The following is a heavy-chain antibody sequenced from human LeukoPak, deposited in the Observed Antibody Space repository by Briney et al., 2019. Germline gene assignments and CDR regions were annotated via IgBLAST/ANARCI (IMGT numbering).Heavy chain of an antibody. CDR2: FCSGGST. Sequence: PGGSLRLSCAASGFTVSSNYMSWVRQAPGKGLEWVSVFCSGGSTYYADSVKGRFTISRDNSKNTLYLQMNSLRAEDTAVYYCARGIAAAGKGYYYYYGMDVWGQGTTVTVSS. J-gene: IGHJ6*02. V-gene: IGHV3-53*01. CDR3: ARGIAAAGKGYYYYYGMDV. D-gene: IGHD6-13*01. CDR1: GFTVSSNY.